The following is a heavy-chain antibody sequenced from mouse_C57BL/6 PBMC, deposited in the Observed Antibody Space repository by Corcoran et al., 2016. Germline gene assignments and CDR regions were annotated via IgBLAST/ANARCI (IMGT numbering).Heavy chain of an antibody. D-gene: IGHD2-3*01. CDR3: AGDRNGYYYLDY. CDR2: ITHSGET. J-gene: IGHJ2*01. CDR1: GFPITSGYY. Sequence: QMQLQESGPGLMKPSQSLFLTCSITGFPITSGYYWIWIRQSPGKPLEWMGYITHSGETFYNPSLQSPISITRETSKNQFFLQLNSVTTEDTAMYYCAGDRNGYYYLDYWGQGTTLTVSS. V-gene: IGHV12-3*01.